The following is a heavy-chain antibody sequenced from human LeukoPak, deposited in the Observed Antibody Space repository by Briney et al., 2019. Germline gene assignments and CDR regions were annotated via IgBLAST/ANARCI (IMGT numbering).Heavy chain of an antibody. V-gene: IGHV3-74*01. Sequence: GGSLRLSCEASGFTFSGDWMHWVRQAPGKGLVWVSRINPDGSSAYYADSVKGRFSTSRDNAKNTLYLQMNSLRAEDTAVYYCTRGISGNYGNFDYWGQGTLVTVSS. J-gene: IGHJ4*02. D-gene: IGHD1-26*01. CDR2: INPDGSSA. CDR3: TRGISGNYGNFDY. CDR1: GFTFSGDW.